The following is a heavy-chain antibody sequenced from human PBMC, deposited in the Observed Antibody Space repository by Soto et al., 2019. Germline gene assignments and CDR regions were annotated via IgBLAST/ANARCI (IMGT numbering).Heavy chain of an antibody. CDR2: IYYSGST. J-gene: IGHJ4*02. CDR3: ARGRGDYYFDY. D-gene: IGHD2-21*02. Sequence: PSETLSLTCTVPGDSISSYYWSWIRQPPGKGLEWIGYIYYSGSTNYNPSLKSRVTITVDTSKNQFSLKLSSVTAADTAVYYCARGRGDYYFDYWGQGTLVTVYS. V-gene: IGHV4-59*01. CDR1: GDSISSYY.